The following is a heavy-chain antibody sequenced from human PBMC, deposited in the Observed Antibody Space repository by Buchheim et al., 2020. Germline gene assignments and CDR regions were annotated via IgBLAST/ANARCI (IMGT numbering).Heavy chain of an antibody. CDR1: GFTFSDYW. Sequence: EVQVMESGGGLVQPGGSLRLSCAASGFTFSDYWMSWVRQAPGKGLEWVANIIHDGSEKYYVDSVKGRFTISRDNARNILYLQMNSLRVEDTAVYYCAVTNWFNPWGQGTL. CDR3: AVTNWFNP. CDR2: IIHDGSEK. D-gene: IGHD4-17*01. V-gene: IGHV3-7*01. J-gene: IGHJ5*02.